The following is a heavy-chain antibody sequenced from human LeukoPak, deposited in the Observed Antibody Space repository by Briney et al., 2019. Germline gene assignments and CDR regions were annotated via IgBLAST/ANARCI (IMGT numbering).Heavy chain of an antibody. Sequence: SSETLSLTCTVSGGSISSYYWSWIRQPPGKGLEWIGYIYYSGSTNYNPSLKSRVTISVDTSKNQFSLKLSSVTAADTAVYYCARGKRGSYWGMIDYWGQGTLVTVSS. D-gene: IGHD1-26*01. V-gene: IGHV4-59*12. CDR3: ARGKRGSYWGMIDY. J-gene: IGHJ4*02. CDR1: GGSISSYY. CDR2: IYYSGST.